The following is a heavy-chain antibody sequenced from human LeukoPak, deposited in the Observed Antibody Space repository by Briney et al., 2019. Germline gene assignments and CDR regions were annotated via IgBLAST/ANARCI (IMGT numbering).Heavy chain of an antibody. CDR3: ASPKYKHYYDSSGYYEDDAFDI. V-gene: IGHV3-21*01. CDR2: ISSSSSYI. CDR1: GFTFSSYS. Sequence: GGSLRLSCAASGFTFSSYSMNWVRQAPGKGLEWVSSISSSSSYIYYADSVKGRFTISRDNAKNSLYLQMNSLRAEDTAVYYCASPKYKHYYDSSGYYEDDAFDIWGQGTMVTVSS. D-gene: IGHD3-22*01. J-gene: IGHJ3*02.